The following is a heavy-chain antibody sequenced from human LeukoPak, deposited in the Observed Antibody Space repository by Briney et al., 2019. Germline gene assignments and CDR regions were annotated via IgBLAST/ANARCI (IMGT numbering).Heavy chain of an antibody. D-gene: IGHD3-3*01. CDR1: GGSFSGYY. CDR2: INHSGST. CDR3: ARVCNDFWSGYYRNWFDP. J-gene: IGHJ5*02. Sequence: PSETLSLTCAVYGGSFSGYYWSWIRQPPGKGLEWIGEINHSGSTNYSPSLKSRVTISVDTSKNQFSLKLSSVTAADTAVYYCARVCNDFWSGYYRNWFDPWGQGTLVTVSS. V-gene: IGHV4-34*01.